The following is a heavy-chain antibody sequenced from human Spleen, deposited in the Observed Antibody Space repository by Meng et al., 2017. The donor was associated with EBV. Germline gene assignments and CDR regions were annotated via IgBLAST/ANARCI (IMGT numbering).Heavy chain of an antibody. CDR3: ARDSPVSHFDF. D-gene: IGHD3-22*01. J-gene: IGHJ4*02. Sequence: HVQPQESGPGLVKASQTLSLTCAVSGDSFGSGGYYWTWIRQPPGKGLEWIGYISYTGNTDYNPSLKSRVTMSVDTSGNRFSLNLSSVTAADTAVYYCARDSPVSHFDFWGQRTLVTVSS. CDR2: ISYTGNT. CDR1: GDSFGSGGYY. V-gene: IGHV4-30-4*01.